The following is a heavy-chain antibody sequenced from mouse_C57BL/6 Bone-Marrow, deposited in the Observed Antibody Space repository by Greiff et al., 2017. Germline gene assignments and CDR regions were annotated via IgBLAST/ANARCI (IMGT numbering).Heavy chain of an antibody. J-gene: IGHJ4*01. CDR1: GFTFSDFY. Sequence: EVHLVESGGGLVQSGRSLRLSCATSGFTFSDFYMEWVRQAPGKGLEWIAASSNKANDYTTEYSASVKGRFIVSRDTSQSILYRQKNALRAEDTAIYYCASDAGYYAMDYWGQGTSVTVSS. CDR3: ASDAGYYAMDY. V-gene: IGHV7-1*01. CDR2: SSNKANDYTT.